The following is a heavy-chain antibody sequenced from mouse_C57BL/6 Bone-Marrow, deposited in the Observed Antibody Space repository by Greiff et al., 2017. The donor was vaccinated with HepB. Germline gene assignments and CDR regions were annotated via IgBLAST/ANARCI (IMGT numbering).Heavy chain of an antibody. CDR1: GYSFTDYN. Sequence: VQLQQSGPELVKPGASVKISCKASGYSFTDYNMNWVKQSNGKSLEWIGEISPNSGTTSYNQKFKGKATLTADKSSSTAYMQLNSLTSEDSAVYYLARFDDFWFAYWGQGTLVTVSA. J-gene: IGHJ3*01. CDR3: ARFDDFWFAY. V-gene: IGHV1-39*01. D-gene: IGHD2-13*01. CDR2: ISPNSGTT.